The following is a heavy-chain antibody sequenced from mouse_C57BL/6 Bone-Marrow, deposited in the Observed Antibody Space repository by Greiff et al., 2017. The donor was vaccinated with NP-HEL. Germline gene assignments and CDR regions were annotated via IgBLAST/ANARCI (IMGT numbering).Heavy chain of an antibody. D-gene: IGHD4-1*01. J-gene: IGHJ3*01. V-gene: IGHV3-6*01. CDR3: ARWDAFAY. CDR1: GYSITSGYY. Sequence: EVKLVESGPGLVKPSQSLSLTCSVTGYSITSGYYWNWIRQFPGNKLEWMGYISYDGSNNYNPSLKNRISITRDTSKNQFFLKLNSVTTEDTATYYCARWDAFAYWGQGTLVTVSA. CDR2: ISYDGSN.